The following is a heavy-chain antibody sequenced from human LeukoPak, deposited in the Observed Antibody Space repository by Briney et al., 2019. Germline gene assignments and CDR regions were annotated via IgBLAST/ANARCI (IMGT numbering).Heavy chain of an antibody. V-gene: IGHV3-23*01. CDR2: ISGSGGST. CDR1: GFTFSSYA. J-gene: IGHJ4*02. Sequence: PGGSLRLSCAASGFTFSSYAMSWVREAPGKGLEGVSAISGSGGSTYYADSVKGRFTISRDNSKTTLYLQMNSLRAEDTAVYYCAKDSAGIAAPQAFGYWGQGTLVTVSS. CDR3: AKDSAGIAAPQAFGY. D-gene: IGHD1-26*01.